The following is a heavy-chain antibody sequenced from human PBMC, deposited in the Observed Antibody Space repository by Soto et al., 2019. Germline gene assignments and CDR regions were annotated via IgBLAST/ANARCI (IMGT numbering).Heavy chain of an antibody. J-gene: IGHJ4*02. CDR2: ISSSSSYI. CDR1: GFTFSSYS. V-gene: IGHV3-21*01. Sequence: EVQLGESGGGLVKPGGSLRLSCAGSGFTFSSYSMNWVRQAPGNGLEWVSSISSSSSYIYYADSVKGRFTISRDNAKNSLYLQMNSLRAEDTAVYYCGTAMVRYFDYWGQGTLVTVSS. D-gene: IGHD5-18*01. CDR3: GTAMVRYFDY.